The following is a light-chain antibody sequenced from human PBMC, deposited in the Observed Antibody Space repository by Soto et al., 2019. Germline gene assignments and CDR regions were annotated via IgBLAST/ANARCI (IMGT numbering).Light chain of an antibody. Sequence: EILLTQSPDTLSLSPGERATLSCRAAQSVGTRLAWYQHKTGQAPRLLISGASSRETGIPDMFTGSGAETSFTLTISRLEPEDFAVDYCQQYGSSTWTFGQGTKVDIK. CDR3: QQYGSSTWT. CDR2: GAS. CDR1: QSVGTR. V-gene: IGKV3-20*01. J-gene: IGKJ1*01.